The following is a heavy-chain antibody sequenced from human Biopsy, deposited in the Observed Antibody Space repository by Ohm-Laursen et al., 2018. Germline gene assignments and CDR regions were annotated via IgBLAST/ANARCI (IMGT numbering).Heavy chain of an antibody. D-gene: IGHD1-26*01. CDR3: ARGPHSGSHSCFDY. Sequence: SETASHQLASGTFINYATSWVRHHPRHGIEWMGGIIPMIGTANYAQMFQGRVTISADETTSTSYMELSSLTTEDTAIYYCARGPHSGSHSCFDYWGREPWSPSPQ. CDR1: SGTFINYA. V-gene: IGHV1-69*13. CDR2: IIPMIGTA. J-gene: IGHJ4*02.